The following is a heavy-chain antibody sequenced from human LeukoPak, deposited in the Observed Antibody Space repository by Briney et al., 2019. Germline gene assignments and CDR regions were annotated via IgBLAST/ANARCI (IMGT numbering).Heavy chain of an antibody. D-gene: IGHD5-24*01. V-gene: IGHV3-23*01. CDR3: AKDDVRDGYNFFDY. CDR1: GFTFSSYA. Sequence: GGSLRHSRAASGFTFSSYAMSWVRQAPGKGLEWISVISYSGGRTYYADSVKGRFTISRDNSKNTLYLQMNSLRAEDTAVYYCAKDDVRDGYNFFDYWGQGTLVTVSS. CDR2: ISYSGGRT. J-gene: IGHJ4*02.